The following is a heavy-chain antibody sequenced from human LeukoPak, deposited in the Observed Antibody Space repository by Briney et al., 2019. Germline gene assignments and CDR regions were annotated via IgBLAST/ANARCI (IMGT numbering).Heavy chain of an antibody. D-gene: IGHD3-10*01. CDR3: AREGRMYYFDY. CDR1: GYTFTGYY. V-gene: IGHV1-2*06. Sequence: ASVKVSCKASGYTFTGYYMHWVRHALRQGLEWMGRINPNSGGTKYAQKLQGRVTMTRETSISTAYMELSRVRSDDTAVYYCAREGRMYYFDYWGQGTLVTVSS. J-gene: IGHJ4*02. CDR2: INPNSGGT.